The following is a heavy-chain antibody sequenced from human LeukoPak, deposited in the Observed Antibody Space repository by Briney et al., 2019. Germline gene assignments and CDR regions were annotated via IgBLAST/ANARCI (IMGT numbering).Heavy chain of an antibody. J-gene: IGHJ3*02. V-gene: IGHV1-3*01. Sequence: ASVKVSCKASGYTFTSYAMHWVRQAPGQRLEWMGWINAGNGNTKYSQKFQGRVTITRDTSASTAYMELSSLRSEDTAVYYCARVDPSYDAFDIWGQGTMVTVSS. CDR3: ARVDPSYDAFDI. CDR1: GYTFTSYA. D-gene: IGHD2-2*03. CDR2: INAGNGNT.